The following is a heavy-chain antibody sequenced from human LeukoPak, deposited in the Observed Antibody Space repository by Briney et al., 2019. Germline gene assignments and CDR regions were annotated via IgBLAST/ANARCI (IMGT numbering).Heavy chain of an antibody. CDR2: IRYDGSNK. CDR1: GFTFSSYG. Sequence: GGSLRLSCAASGFTFSSYGMHWVRQAPDKGLEWVAFIRYDGSNKYYADSVKGRFTISRDNSKNTLYLQMNSLRAEDTAVYYCAKHSDRFGDLYFDYWGQGTLVTVSS. J-gene: IGHJ4*02. CDR3: AKHSDRFGDLYFDY. D-gene: IGHD3-10*01. V-gene: IGHV3-30*02.